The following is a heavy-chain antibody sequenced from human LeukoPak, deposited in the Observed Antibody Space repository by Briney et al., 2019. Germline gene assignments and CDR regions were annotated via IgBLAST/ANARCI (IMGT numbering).Heavy chain of an antibody. CDR1: GFTFSTYW. D-gene: IGHD2-15*01. V-gene: IGHV3-7*03. CDR2: INQDGTEK. J-gene: IGHJ4*02. CDR3: ARYCSGGSCFDY. Sequence: SGRSLRLSCAISGFTFSTYWMSWVRQAPGKGLEWVANINQDGTEKYYVDSVKGRFTISRDNAKNSLYLQMNSLRAEDTAVYYCARYCSGGSCFDYWGQGTLVTVSS.